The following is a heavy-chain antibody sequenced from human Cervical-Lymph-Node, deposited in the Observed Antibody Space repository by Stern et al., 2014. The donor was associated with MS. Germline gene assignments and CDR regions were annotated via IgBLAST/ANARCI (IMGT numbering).Heavy chain of an antibody. D-gene: IGHD5-24*01. CDR3: ARSRDAYSPLAY. V-gene: IGHV4-59*01. CDR1: GGSISGYD. J-gene: IGHJ4*02. Sequence: QVQLQASGPGLVKPSETLSLTCTVSGGSISGYDCSWIRQPPGKGLEWIGHIYYSGSTNYMPSLKSRVSISIDTPKNQFSLKLSSVTAADTAVYYCARSRDAYSPLAYWGQGALVTVSS. CDR2: IYYSGST.